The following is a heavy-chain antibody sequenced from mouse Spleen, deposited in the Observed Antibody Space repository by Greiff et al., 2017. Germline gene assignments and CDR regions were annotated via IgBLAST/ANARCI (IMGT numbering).Heavy chain of an antibody. J-gene: IGHJ2*01. D-gene: IGHD1-2*01. CDR1: GYTFTSYT. CDR2: INPSSGYT. Sequence: VQLQQSGAELARPGASVKMSCKASGYTFTSYTMHWVKQRPGQGLEWIGYINPSSGYTKYNQKFKDKATLTADKSSSTAYMQLSSLTSEDSAVYYCARFTTATFDYWGQGTTLTVSS. V-gene: IGHV1-4*01. CDR3: ARFTTATFDY.